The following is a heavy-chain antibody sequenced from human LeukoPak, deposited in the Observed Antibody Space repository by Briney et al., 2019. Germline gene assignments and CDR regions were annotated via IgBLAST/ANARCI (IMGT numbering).Heavy chain of an antibody. CDR1: GGSISSSNW. D-gene: IGHD3-9*01. J-gene: IGHJ4*02. Sequence: PSGTLSLTCAVSGGSISSSNWWSWVRQPPGKGLEWIGEIYHSGSTNYNPSLKSRVTISVDKSKNRFSLKLSSVTAADTAVYYCARALYYDILTGYRHDFDYWGQGTLVTVSS. CDR3: ARALYYDILTGYRHDFDY. V-gene: IGHV4-4*02. CDR2: IYHSGST.